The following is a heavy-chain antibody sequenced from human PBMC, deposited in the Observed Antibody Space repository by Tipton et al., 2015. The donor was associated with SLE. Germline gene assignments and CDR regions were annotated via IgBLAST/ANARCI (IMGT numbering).Heavy chain of an antibody. CDR3: AEDSSGYYYKG. CDR2: IYYSGST. CDR1: GGSISSGGYY. D-gene: IGHD3-22*01. Sequence: TLSLTCTVSGGSISSGGYYWSWIRQHPGKGLEWIGYIYYSGSTYYNPSLKSRVTISVDTSKNQFSLKLSSVTAADTAVYYCAEDSSGYYYKGWGQGTLVTVSS. V-gene: IGHV4-31*03. J-gene: IGHJ4*02.